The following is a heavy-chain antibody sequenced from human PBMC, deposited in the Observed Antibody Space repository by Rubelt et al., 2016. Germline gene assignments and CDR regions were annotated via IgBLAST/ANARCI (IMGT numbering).Heavy chain of an antibody. Sequence: AASGFTFSSYSMNWVRQSPGRGLEWVAFISSDGGSKYYADSVKGRFTISRDNSKNTLYLQMNSLRAEDTAVYYCAKALASSAWQDFAYWGQGTLVTVSS. CDR3: AKALASSAWQDFAY. CDR2: ISSDGGSK. CDR1: GFTFSSYS. D-gene: IGHD6-19*01. J-gene: IGHJ4*02. V-gene: IGHV3-30*18.